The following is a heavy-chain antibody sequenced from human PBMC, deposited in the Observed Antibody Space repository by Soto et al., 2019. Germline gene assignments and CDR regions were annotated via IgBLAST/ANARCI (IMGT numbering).Heavy chain of an antibody. D-gene: IGHD5-18*01. Sequence: ASVKVSCKVSGYTLTELSMHWVRQAPGKGLEWMGGFDPEDGETIYAQKFQGRVTMTEDTSTDTAYMELSSLRSEDTAVYYCATSAMVTVYYGMDVWGQGTTVTVSS. CDR3: ATSAMVTVYYGMDV. V-gene: IGHV1-24*01. J-gene: IGHJ6*02. CDR1: GYTLTELS. CDR2: FDPEDGET.